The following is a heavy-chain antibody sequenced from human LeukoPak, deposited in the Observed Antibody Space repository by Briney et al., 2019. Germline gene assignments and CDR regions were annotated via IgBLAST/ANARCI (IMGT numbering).Heavy chain of an antibody. J-gene: IGHJ6*02. Sequence: PGGSLRLSCAASGFTFSSYGMHWVRQAPGKGLEWVAVIRYDGSNKYYADSVKGRFTISRDNSKNTLYLQMNSLRAEDTAVYYCARGLKRWLQFRYYYYYGMDVWGQGTTVTVSS. CDR1: GFTFSSYG. CDR3: ARGLKRWLQFRYYYYYGMDV. CDR2: IRYDGSNK. V-gene: IGHV3-33*01. D-gene: IGHD5-24*01.